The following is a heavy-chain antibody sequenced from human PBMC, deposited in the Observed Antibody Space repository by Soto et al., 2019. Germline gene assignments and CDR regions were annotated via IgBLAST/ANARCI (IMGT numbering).Heavy chain of an antibody. V-gene: IGHV1-24*01. J-gene: IGHJ3*02. Sequence: ASVKVSCKVSGYTLTELSMHWVRQAPGKGLEWMGGFDPEDGETIYAQKFQGRVTMTEDTSTDTAYMELSSLRSEDTAVYYCATVRAGATIPGAFDIWGQGTMVTVSS. CDR2: FDPEDGET. CDR3: ATVRAGATIPGAFDI. CDR1: GYTLTELS. D-gene: IGHD1-26*01.